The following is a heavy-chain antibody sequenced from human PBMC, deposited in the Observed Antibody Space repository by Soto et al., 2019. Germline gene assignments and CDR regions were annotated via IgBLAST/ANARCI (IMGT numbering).Heavy chain of an antibody. Sequence: QVQLVESGGGVVQPGRSLRLSCAASGFTFSSYGMHWVRQAPGKGLEWVAVIWYDGSNKYYADSVTGRFTISRDNSKNTLYLQMNSLRAEDTAVYYCARDALDYYGSGDYWGQGTLVTVSS. D-gene: IGHD3-10*01. CDR2: IWYDGSNK. CDR3: ARDALDYYGSGDY. CDR1: GFTFSSYG. V-gene: IGHV3-33*01. J-gene: IGHJ4*02.